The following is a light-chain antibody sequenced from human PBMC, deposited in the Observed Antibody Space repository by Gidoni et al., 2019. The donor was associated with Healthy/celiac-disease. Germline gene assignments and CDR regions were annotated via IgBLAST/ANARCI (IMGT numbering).Light chain of an antibody. CDR2: GAS. CDR3: QQYGSSLTWT. Sequence: EIVLTQSPGTLSLSPGERATLSCRASQRVSSSYLAWYQQKPGQAPRLLIYGASSRATGIPDRFSGRGSGTDFTLTISRLEPEDFAVYYCQQYGSSLTWTFGQGTKVEIK. CDR1: QRVSSSY. V-gene: IGKV3-20*01. J-gene: IGKJ1*01.